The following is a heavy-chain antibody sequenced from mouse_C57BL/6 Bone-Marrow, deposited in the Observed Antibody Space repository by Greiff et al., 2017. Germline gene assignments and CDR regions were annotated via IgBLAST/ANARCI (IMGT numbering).Heavy chain of an antibody. CDR3: ARDTTVVATLYWYFDV. CDR2: IYPRSGNT. CDR1: GYTFTSYG. J-gene: IGHJ1*03. D-gene: IGHD1-1*01. V-gene: IGHV1-81*01. Sequence: QVQLKQSGAELARPGASVKLSCKASGYTFTSYGISWVKQRTGQGLEWIGEIYPRSGNTYYNEKFKGKATLTADKSSSTAYLELRSLTSEDSAVYFCARDTTVVATLYWYFDVWGTGTTVTVSS.